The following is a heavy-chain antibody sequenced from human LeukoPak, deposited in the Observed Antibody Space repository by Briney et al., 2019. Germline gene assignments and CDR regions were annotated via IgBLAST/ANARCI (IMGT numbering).Heavy chain of an antibody. CDR2: LGTNGDA. D-gene: IGHD3-22*01. CDR1: GFSFSTYD. CDR3: ARSPVDDSSGYYSYYFDY. Sequence: GGSLRLSCVASGFSFSTYDMYWVRQAAGRGLEWVSALGTNGDAYYLGSVRGRFTISRENVKNSLYLQMNSLRAEDTAVYYCARSPVDDSSGYYSYYFDYWGQGTLVTVSS. J-gene: IGHJ4*02. V-gene: IGHV3-13*01.